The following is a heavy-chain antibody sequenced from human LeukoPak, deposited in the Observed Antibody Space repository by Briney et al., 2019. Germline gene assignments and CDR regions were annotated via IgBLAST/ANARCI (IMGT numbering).Heavy chain of an antibody. V-gene: IGHV1-69*13. Sequence: ASVNVSCKAPGGTFSSYAISWVRQAPGQGLEWMGGIIPIFGTANYAQKFQGRVTITADESTSTAYMELSSLRSEDTAVYYCARGFCSSTSCYGGDYYYYGMDVWGQGTTVTVSS. D-gene: IGHD2-2*01. CDR3: ARGFCSSTSCYGGDYYYYGMDV. J-gene: IGHJ6*02. CDR2: IIPIFGTA. CDR1: GGTFSSYA.